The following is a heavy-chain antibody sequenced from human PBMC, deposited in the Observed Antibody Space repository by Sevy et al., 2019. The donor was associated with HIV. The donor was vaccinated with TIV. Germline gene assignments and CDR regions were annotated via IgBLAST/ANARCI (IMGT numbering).Heavy chain of an antibody. Sequence: SETLSLTCTVSGGSISSGGYYWSWIRQHPGKGLEWIGYIYYSGRTYYNPSLKGRVTISVDTSKNQFSLKLSSVTAADTAVYYCARDLSKQGMDVWGKGTTVTVSS. V-gene: IGHV4-31*03. CDR2: IYYSGRT. CDR1: GGSISSGGYY. D-gene: IGHD3-16*02. J-gene: IGHJ6*03. CDR3: ARDLSKQGMDV.